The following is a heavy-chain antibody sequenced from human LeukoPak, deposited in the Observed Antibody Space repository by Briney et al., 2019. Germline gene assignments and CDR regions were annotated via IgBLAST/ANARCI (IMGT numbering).Heavy chain of an antibody. J-gene: IGHJ6*02. V-gene: IGHV4-31*03. D-gene: IGHD1-26*01. CDR2: IYYSGST. CDR1: GGSISSGGYY. CDR3: ARAQNGAGRTMDV. Sequence: PSETLSLTCTVSGGSISSGGYYWSWIRQHPGKGLEWIGYIYYSGSTYYNPSLKSRVTISVDTSKNQFSLKLSSVTAADTAVYYCARAQNGAGRTMDVWGQGTTVTVSS.